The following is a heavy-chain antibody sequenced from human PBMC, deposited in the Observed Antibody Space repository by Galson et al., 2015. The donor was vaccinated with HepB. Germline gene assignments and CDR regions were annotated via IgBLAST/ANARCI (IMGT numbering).Heavy chain of an antibody. CDR3: ARDPRLWFGERPPYYFDY. V-gene: IGHV3-48*02. D-gene: IGHD3-10*01. CDR2: ISSSSSTI. CDR1: GFTFSSYS. Sequence: SLRLSCAASGFTFSSYSMNWVRQAPGKGLEWVSYISSSSSTIYYADSVKGRFTISRDNAKNSLYLQMNSLRDEDTAVYYCARDPRLWFGERPPYYFDYWGQGTLVTVS. J-gene: IGHJ4*02.